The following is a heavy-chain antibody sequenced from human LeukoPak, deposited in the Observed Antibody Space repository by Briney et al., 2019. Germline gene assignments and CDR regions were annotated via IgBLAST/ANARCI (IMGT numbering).Heavy chain of an antibody. CDR3: ARENSGSYRVFDY. D-gene: IGHD1-26*01. J-gene: IGHJ4*02. Sequence: SETLSLTCTVSGGSISSYYWSWIRQPAGKGLDWIGRIYTSGSTNYNASLKSRVSMSVDTSKNQFSLKLSSVTAADTAVFYCARENSGSYRVFDYWGQGTLVTVSS. CDR1: GGSISSYY. V-gene: IGHV4-4*07. CDR2: IYTSGST.